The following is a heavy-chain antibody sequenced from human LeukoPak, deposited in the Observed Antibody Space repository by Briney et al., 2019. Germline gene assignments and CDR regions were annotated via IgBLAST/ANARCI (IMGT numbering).Heavy chain of an antibody. CDR1: GYIFHRHW. J-gene: IGHJ4*01. CDR2: IYPADSGK. Sequence: GESLKISCKCSGYIFHRHWIALVREMPATGVESRGIIYPADSGKRYSQSFQGQVTISIDKSIPAAYLQWRSLKASDTAVYYCARPLDSGYNSRFDDWGHGPLVTVSS. CDR3: ARPLDSGYNSRFDD. V-gene: IGHV5-51*01. D-gene: IGHD5-12*01.